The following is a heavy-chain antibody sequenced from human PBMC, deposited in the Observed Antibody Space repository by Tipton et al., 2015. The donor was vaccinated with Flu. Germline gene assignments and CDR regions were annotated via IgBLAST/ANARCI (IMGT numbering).Heavy chain of an antibody. CDR3: ARDGWGYDGMDV. J-gene: IGHJ6*02. V-gene: IGHV4-38-2*02. CDR2: VHRSGHT. Sequence: TLSLTCSVSGDSIGGSYYWGWIRQPPGKGLEWIGNVHRSGHTYYNTSLKSRVSFSVDTAKNHFSLKVFSVTAADTAVYYCARDGWGYDGMDVWGQGTTVTVSS. CDR1: GDSIGGSYY. D-gene: IGHD3-22*01.